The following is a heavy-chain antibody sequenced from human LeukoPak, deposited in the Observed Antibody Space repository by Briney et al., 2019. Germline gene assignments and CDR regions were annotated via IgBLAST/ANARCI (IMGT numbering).Heavy chain of an antibody. Sequence: GGSLRLSCAASGFTFSSYAMSWVRQAPGKGLEWVSGIGGSGGSTYYADSVKGRFTISRDNSKNTLYLQMNSLRAEDTAVYYCACGYSYGYVWGQGTLVTVSS. V-gene: IGHV3-23*01. J-gene: IGHJ4*02. CDR3: ACGYSYGYV. CDR2: IGGSGGST. CDR1: GFTFSSYA. D-gene: IGHD5-18*01.